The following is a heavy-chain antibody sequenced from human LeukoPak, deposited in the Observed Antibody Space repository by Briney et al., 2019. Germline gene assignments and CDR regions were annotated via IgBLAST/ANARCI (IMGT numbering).Heavy chain of an antibody. J-gene: IGHJ4*02. D-gene: IGHD5-24*01. Sequence: GGSLRLSCAASGFTFDDYAMHWVRQAPGKGLEWVSGISWNSGSIGYADSVKGRFTISRDNAKNSLYLQMNSLRAEDTALYYCAKGTRWGRDGYNSGIFDYWGQGTLVTVSS. CDR1: GFTFDDYA. CDR3: AKGTRWGRDGYNSGIFDY. V-gene: IGHV3-9*01. CDR2: ISWNSGSI.